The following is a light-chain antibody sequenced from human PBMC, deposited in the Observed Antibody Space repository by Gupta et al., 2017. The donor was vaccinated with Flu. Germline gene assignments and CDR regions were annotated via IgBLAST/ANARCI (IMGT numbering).Light chain of an antibody. CDR3: QQYGRSPT. V-gene: IGKV3-20*01. CDR1: QSVSTNY. J-gene: IGKJ5*01. Sequence: SLSPGERATLSCRASQSVSTNYLAWYQQKSGQAPRLLIFGASSRATGIPDRFSGIGSGTDFSLTISTLEPEDSAVYYCQQYGRSPTFGQGTR. CDR2: GAS.